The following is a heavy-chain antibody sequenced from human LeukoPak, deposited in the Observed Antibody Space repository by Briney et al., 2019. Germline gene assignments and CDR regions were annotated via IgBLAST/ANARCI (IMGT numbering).Heavy chain of an antibody. CDR3: ARDPGGGFYYFDY. CDR2: IYYSGST. CDR1: GGSISSYY. Sequence: PSETLSLTCTVSGGSISSYYWSWIRQPPGKGLEWIGYIYYSGSTKYNPSLKSRVTISVDTSKNQFSLKLSSVTAADTAVYYCARDPGGGFYYFDYWGQGTLVTVSS. V-gene: IGHV4-59*12. D-gene: IGHD3-10*01. J-gene: IGHJ4*02.